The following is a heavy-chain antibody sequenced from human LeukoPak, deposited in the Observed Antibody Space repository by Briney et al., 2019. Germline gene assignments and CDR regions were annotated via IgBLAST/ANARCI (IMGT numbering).Heavy chain of an antibody. CDR2: IRNDGSNQ. CDR3: AKDFHYYDSSGWDY. Sequence: PGGSLRLSCAASGLTFSSYAMHWVRQAPGKGLEWVGVIRNDGSNQYYADSVKGQFTISRDNSKNTLYLQMNSLRAEDTAVYYCAKDFHYYDSSGWDYWGQGTLVTVSS. J-gene: IGHJ4*02. D-gene: IGHD3-22*01. V-gene: IGHV3-30*04. CDR1: GLTFSSYA.